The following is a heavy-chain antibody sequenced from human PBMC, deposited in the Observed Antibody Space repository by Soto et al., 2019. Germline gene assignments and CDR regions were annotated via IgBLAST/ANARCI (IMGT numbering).Heavy chain of an antibody. CDR2: IRNKANSYLT. Sequence: GGSLRLSCAASGFTFSRHAMDWVRQAPGKGLEWVGRIRNKANSYLTHYAASLKDRFTISRDDSKNSLYLQLNSLSTEDTAVYFCARVPLGATRSFFDYWGQGTLVTVSS. CDR1: GFTFSRHA. V-gene: IGHV3-72*01. D-gene: IGHD1-26*01. CDR3: ARVPLGATRSFFDY. J-gene: IGHJ4*02.